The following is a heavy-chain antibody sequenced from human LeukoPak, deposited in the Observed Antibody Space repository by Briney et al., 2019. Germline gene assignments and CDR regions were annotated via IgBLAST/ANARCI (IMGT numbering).Heavy chain of an antibody. V-gene: IGHV3-11*01. CDR1: GFTFSDYY. D-gene: IGHD1-26*01. CDR2: ISSSGSTI. J-gene: IGHJ4*02. Sequence: GGSLRLSCAASGFTFSDYYMSWIRQAPGKGLEWVSYISSSGSTIYYADSVKGRFTISRDNAKNSLYLQMNSLRAEGMAVYYCAREPTSGSYFDYWGQGTLVTVSS. CDR3: AREPTSGSYFDY.